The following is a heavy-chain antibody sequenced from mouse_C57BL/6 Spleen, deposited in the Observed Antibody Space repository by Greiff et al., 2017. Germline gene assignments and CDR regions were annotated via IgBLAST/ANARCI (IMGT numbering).Heavy chain of an antibody. CDR3: ARDGNSLAY. V-gene: IGHV3-6*01. D-gene: IGHD2-1*01. CDR1: GYSITSGYY. Sequence: DVQLQESGPGLVKPSQSLSLTCSVTGYSITSGYYWNWIRQFPGNKLEWMGYISYDGSNNYNPSLKNRISITRDTSKNQFFLKLNSVTTEDTATYYCARDGNSLAYWGQGTLVTVSA. J-gene: IGHJ3*01. CDR2: ISYDGSN.